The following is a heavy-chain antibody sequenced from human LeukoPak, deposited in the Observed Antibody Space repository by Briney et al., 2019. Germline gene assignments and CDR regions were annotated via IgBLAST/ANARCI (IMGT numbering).Heavy chain of an antibody. V-gene: IGHV3-74*01. CDR2: INSDGSST. Sequence: HTGGSLRLSCGASGFTFGRYWMTWVRQAPGKGLVWVSRINSDGSSTSYADSVKGRFTISRDNAKNTLYLQMNSLRAEDTAVYYCARDSGGKVNHFDYWGQGTLVTVSS. CDR1: GFTFGRYW. D-gene: IGHD2-15*01. J-gene: IGHJ4*02. CDR3: ARDSGGKVNHFDY.